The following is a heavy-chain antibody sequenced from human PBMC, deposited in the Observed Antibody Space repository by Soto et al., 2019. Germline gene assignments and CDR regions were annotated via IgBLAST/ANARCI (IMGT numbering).Heavy chain of an antibody. CDR2: INAGNGNT. V-gene: IGHV1-3*01. J-gene: IGHJ5*02. CDR3: ARDTIFGVSWFDP. D-gene: IGHD3-3*01. Sequence: ASVKVSCKASGYTFTSYAMHWVRQAPGQRLEWMGWINAGNGNTKYSQKFQGRVTITRDTSASTAYMELSSLRSEDTAVYYCARDTIFGVSWFDPWGQGTLVTAPQ. CDR1: GYTFTSYA.